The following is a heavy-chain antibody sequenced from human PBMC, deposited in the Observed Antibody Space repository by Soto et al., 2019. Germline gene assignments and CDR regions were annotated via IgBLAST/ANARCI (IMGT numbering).Heavy chain of an antibody. CDR3: ARTVGAAYYFDF. CDR1: VDSMTKYY. CDR2: IWTSGST. J-gene: IGHJ4*02. Sequence: PSETLSLTCTVSVDSMTKYYWSWIRQPAGKGLEWIGRIWTSGSTNYNPSLKSRVTMSIDTSNKHFSLSLKTVTAADTAVYYCARTVGAAYYFDFWGQGALVTVSS. D-gene: IGHD1-26*01. V-gene: IGHV4-4*07.